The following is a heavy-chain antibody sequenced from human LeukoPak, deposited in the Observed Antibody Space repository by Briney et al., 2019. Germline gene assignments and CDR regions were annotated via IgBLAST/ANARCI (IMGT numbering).Heavy chain of an antibody. Sequence: SETLSLTCAVSGGSVSRSNWWNWVRQPPGKGLEWLGEIHHSGSTNYNPSLKSRVTMSVDKSKNQFSLKLSSVTAADTAVYYCARTEAFCSDTSCSNWFDPWGQGTLVTVSS. CDR2: IHHSGST. J-gene: IGHJ5*02. CDR3: ARTEAFCSDTSCSNWFDP. V-gene: IGHV4-4*02. CDR1: GGSVSRSNW. D-gene: IGHD2-2*01.